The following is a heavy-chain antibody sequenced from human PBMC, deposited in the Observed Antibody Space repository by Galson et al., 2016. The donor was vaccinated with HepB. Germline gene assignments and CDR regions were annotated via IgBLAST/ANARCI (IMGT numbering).Heavy chain of an antibody. CDR1: GGSTSSSSYY. V-gene: IGHV4-39*01. CDR2: LDYSGST. CDR3: ARQGYYDFWSGYPNKNNWFDP. D-gene: IGHD3-3*01. Sequence: ETLSLTCTISGGSTSSSSYYWGWIRQSPGKGLEWIGSLDYSGSTYYNPSLKSRVTISGDTSKNQFSLRLSSVTAADTAVYYCARQGYYDFWSGYPNKNNWFDPWGQGTLVTVSS. J-gene: IGHJ5*02.